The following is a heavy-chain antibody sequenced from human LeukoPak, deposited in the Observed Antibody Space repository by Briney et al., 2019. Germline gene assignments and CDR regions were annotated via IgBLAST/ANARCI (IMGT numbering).Heavy chain of an antibody. D-gene: IGHD1-26*01. J-gene: IGHJ6*03. Sequence: GGALRLSCTASGFTFGDYAMSWVRQAPGKGLEWVGFIRSKAYGGTTEYAASVKGRFTISRDDSKSIAYLQMNSLKTEDTAVYYCTRSLYSGSSYYYYYMDVWGKGTTVTVSS. CDR2: IRSKAYGGTT. CDR1: GFTFGDYA. CDR3: TRSLYSGSSYYYYYMDV. V-gene: IGHV3-49*04.